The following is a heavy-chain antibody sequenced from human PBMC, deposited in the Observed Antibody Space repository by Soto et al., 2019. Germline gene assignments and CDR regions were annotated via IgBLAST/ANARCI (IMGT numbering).Heavy chain of an antibody. J-gene: IGHJ4*02. D-gene: IGHD2-15*01. V-gene: IGHV1-69*13. CDR3: ALLFPFGGRCYEASACFDY. CDR1: GGTFSYYA. CDR2: IIPFFGTA. Sequence: PAASVKVSCKTSGGTFSYYAISWVRQAPGQGLEWMGGIIPFFGTANYTQKFQGRVTITADESTSTAYMELSSLRSEDTAVYYCALLFPFGGRCYEASACFDYWGQGTVVTVSS.